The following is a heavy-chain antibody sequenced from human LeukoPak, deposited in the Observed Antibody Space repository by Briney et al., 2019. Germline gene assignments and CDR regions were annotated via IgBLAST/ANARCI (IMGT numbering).Heavy chain of an antibody. Sequence: SETLSFTCAVYGGSFSGYYWSWTRQPPGKGLEWIGEINHSGSTNYNPSLKSRVTISVDTSKNQFSLKLSSVTAADTAVYYCVIAAAWFDPWGQGTLVTVSS. CDR3: VIAAAWFDP. CDR1: GGSFSGYY. V-gene: IGHV4-34*01. CDR2: INHSGST. D-gene: IGHD6-13*01. J-gene: IGHJ5*02.